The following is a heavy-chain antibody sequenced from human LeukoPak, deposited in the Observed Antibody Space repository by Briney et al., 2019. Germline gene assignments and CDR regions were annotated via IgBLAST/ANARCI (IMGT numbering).Heavy chain of an antibody. CDR1: GYSFTTFW. J-gene: IGHJ4*02. V-gene: IGHV5-51*01. CDR2: IYPGDSDT. Sequence: GESLKISCQASGYSFTTFWIGWVRQMPGKGLEWMGIIYPGDSDTRYSPSFQGQVTISADKSTSTAYLQWSSLKASDTAMYYCARRYRGTSGSSDYWGQGTLVTVSS. CDR3: ARRYRGTSGSSDY. D-gene: IGHD2-8*01.